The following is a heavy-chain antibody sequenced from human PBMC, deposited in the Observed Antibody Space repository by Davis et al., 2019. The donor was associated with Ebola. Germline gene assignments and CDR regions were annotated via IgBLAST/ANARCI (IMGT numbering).Heavy chain of an antibody. J-gene: IGHJ4*02. V-gene: IGHV3-23*01. Sequence: GESLKISCAASGFAFSTYVMSWVRQAPGKGLEWVSSITPSGDSTHYADSVKGRSTISRDNSKNMLYLQMNSLRAEDTAVYYCARYLTGYYPNDYWGQGTLVTVSS. D-gene: IGHD3-9*01. CDR3: ARYLTGYYPNDY. CDR2: ITPSGDST. CDR1: GFAFSTYV.